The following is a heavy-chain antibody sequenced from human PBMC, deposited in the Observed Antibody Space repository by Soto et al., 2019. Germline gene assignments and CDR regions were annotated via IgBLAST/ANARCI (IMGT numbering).Heavy chain of an antibody. CDR3: ARHISKYSYYYYAMDV. Sequence: AASLKISCKGAGYTFSDYWICGVRQLAGRGLEWMRLIYRGDSDTRYSPAFQGQITITVDKSTSTDYLQRNTLKASDTSMYYCARHISKYSYYYYAMDVWGQGTTVTVSS. CDR2: IYRGDSDT. J-gene: IGHJ6*02. CDR1: GYTFSDYW. V-gene: IGHV5-51*01. D-gene: IGHD4-4*01.